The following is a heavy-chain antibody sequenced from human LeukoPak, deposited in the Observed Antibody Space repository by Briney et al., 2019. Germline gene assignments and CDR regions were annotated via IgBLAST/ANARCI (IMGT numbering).Heavy chain of an antibody. CDR2: ISSSSYI. D-gene: IGHD6-13*01. CDR1: GFTFSSYS. J-gene: IGHJ4*02. V-gene: IGHV3-21*01. CDR3: ARDIASARSRAAGNY. Sequence: PGGSLRLSCAASGFTFSSYSMNWVRQAPGKGLEWVSSISSSSYIYYADSVKGRFTISRDNAKNSLYLQMNSLRAEDTAVYYCARDIASARSRAAGNYWGQGTLVTVSS.